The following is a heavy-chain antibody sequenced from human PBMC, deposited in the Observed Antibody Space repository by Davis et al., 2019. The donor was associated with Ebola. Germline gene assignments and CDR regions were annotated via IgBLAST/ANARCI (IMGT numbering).Heavy chain of an antibody. J-gene: IGHJ6*02. D-gene: IGHD3-3*02. CDR1: GFTVSSNY. CDR3: AGPLAGKNYYYGMDV. Sequence: GESLKISCAASGFTVSSNYMSWVRQAPGKGLEWVAVISYDGSNKYYADSVKGRFTISRDNSKNTLYLQMNSLRAEDTAVYYCAGPLAGKNYYYGMDVWGQGTTVTVSS. CDR2: ISYDGSNK. V-gene: IGHV3-30-3*01.